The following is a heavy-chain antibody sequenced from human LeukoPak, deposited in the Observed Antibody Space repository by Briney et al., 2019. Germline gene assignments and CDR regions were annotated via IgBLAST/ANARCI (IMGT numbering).Heavy chain of an antibody. CDR1: GFTFSSYW. Sequence: GGSLRLSCAASGFTFSSYWMSWVRRAPGKGLEWVSAISGGGGSTYYADSVKGRSTISRDNSKNTLYLQMNSLRAEDTAVYYCARADFWRGYFDYWGQGTLVTVSS. V-gene: IGHV3-23*01. D-gene: IGHD3-3*01. J-gene: IGHJ4*02. CDR3: ARADFWRGYFDY. CDR2: ISGGGGST.